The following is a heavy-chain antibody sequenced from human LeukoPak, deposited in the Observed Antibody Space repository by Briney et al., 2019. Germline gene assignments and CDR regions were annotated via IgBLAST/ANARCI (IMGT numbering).Heavy chain of an antibody. D-gene: IGHD3-22*01. V-gene: IGHV1-18*01. CDR2: ISAYNGNT. CDR1: GYTFTSYG. J-gene: IGHJ4*02. CDR3: ARGSPPRRNYDSRGYYSYYFDY. Sequence: ASVKVSCKASGYTFTSYGISWVRQAPGQGLEWMGWISAYNGNTHYAQKLQGRVTMTTDTSTSTVYMELRSLRSDDTAVYYCARGSPPRRNYDSRGYYSYYFDYWGQGTLVTVSS.